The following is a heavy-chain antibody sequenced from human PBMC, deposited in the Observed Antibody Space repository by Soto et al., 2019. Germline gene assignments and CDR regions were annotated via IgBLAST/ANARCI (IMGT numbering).Heavy chain of an antibody. CDR3: ARDQQGALDY. J-gene: IGHJ4*02. V-gene: IGHV4-31*03. CDR1: GGSISSGGYY. Sequence: TSETLSLTCTVSGGSISSGGYYWSWIRQHPGKGLEWIGYIYYSGSTYYNPSLKSRVTISVDTSKNQFSLKLSSVTAADTAVYYCARDQQGALDYWGQGTLVTVSS. D-gene: IGHD6-13*01. CDR2: IYYSGST.